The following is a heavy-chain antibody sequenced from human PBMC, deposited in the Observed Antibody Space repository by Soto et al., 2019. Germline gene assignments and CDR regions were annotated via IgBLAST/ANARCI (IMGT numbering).Heavy chain of an antibody. D-gene: IGHD3-10*01. CDR3: ARATISSSGSYYFDY. CDR2: IYSGGST. CDR1: GFTVSSNY. V-gene: IGHV3-66*02. Sequence: GESLKISCAASGFTVSSNYMSWVRQAPGKGLEWVSVIYSGGSTYYADSVKGRFTISRDNSKNTLYLQMNSLRAEDTAVYYCARATISSSGSYYFDYWGQGTLVTVSS. J-gene: IGHJ4*02.